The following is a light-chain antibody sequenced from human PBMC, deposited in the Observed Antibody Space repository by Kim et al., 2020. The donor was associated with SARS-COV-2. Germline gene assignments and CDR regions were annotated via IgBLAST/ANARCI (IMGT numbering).Light chain of an antibody. CDR1: NIGGKT. V-gene: IGLV3-21*04. Sequence: APGNTAKITCGGNNIGGKTVHWYQQKPGQAPVLVMYYETERPSGIPERFSGSNSGNTATLTISRVEGGDEADYYCQVWDSSNDHPVFGGGTQLTVL. J-gene: IGLJ3*02. CDR3: QVWDSSNDHPV. CDR2: YET.